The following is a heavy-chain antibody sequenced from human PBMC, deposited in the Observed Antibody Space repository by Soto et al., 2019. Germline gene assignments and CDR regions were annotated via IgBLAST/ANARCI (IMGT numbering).Heavy chain of an antibody. D-gene: IGHD2-8*01. V-gene: IGHV1-8*01. J-gene: IGHJ6*02. CDR2: MSPNSGAT. Sequence: QVQLVQSGAEVTKPGASVKVSCKASGYTFTSYDINWVRQATGQGLEWMGWMSPNSGATGYAQKFQGRVTMTRDTSISTVYMELSNMRSEDTAIYYCARGVDNGVDVWGQGSTVTVSS. CDR3: ARGVDNGVDV. CDR1: GYTFTSYD.